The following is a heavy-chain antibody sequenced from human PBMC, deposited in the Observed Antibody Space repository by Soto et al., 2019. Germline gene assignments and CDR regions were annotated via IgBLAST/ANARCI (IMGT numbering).Heavy chain of an antibody. CDR1: GGSISGYY. Sequence: SETLSLTCAVYGGSISGYYWSWIRQPPGKGLEWIGEINHSGSTNYNPSLKSRVTISVDTSKNQFSLKLSSVTAAVTAVYYCARVLNFCCGGSCYSGGYYFDYWGQGTLVTVSS. V-gene: IGHV4-34*01. D-gene: IGHD2-15*01. CDR3: ARVLNFCCGGSCYSGGYYFDY. CDR2: INHSGST. J-gene: IGHJ4*02.